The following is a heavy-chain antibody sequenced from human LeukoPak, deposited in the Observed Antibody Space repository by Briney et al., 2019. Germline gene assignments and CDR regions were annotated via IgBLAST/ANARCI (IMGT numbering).Heavy chain of an antibody. V-gene: IGHV3-30*02. CDR3: AKDADIVVSSYFDN. CDR1: GFTFSSYG. CDR2: IRYDGSNK. Sequence: PGGSLRLSCAASGFTFSSYGMHWVRQAPGKGLEWVAFIRYDGSNKYYADSVKGRFTISRDNSKNTLYLQMNSLRAEDTAVYYCAKDADIVVSSYFDNWGQGTLVTVSS. D-gene: IGHD2-2*01. J-gene: IGHJ4*02.